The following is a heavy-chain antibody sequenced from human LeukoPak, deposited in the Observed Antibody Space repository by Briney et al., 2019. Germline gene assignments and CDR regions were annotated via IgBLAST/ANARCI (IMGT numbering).Heavy chain of an antibody. CDR2: IIPIFGTA. Sequence: SVKVSYKASGGTFSSYAISWVRQAPGQGLEWMGRIIPIFGTANYAQKFQGRVTITTDESTSTAYMELSSLRSEDTAVYYCARDAGYYDFWSGYHGYWGQGTLVTVSS. J-gene: IGHJ4*02. CDR3: ARDAGYYDFWSGYHGY. CDR1: GGTFSSYA. V-gene: IGHV1-69*05. D-gene: IGHD3-3*01.